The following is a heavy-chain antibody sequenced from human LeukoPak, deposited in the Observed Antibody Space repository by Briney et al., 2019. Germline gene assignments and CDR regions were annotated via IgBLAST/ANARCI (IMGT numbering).Heavy chain of an antibody. CDR3: ARTYGWHGYYFDY. Sequence: ASVKVSCKASGYTFTSYDINWVRQPTAPGLEWMGWMNPNSCNTGYAQKFQGRVTITRNTSISTAYMELSSLRSEDTAVYYCARTYGWHGYYFDYWGQGTLVTVSS. CDR2: MNPNSCNT. CDR1: GYTFTSYD. D-gene: IGHD6-19*01. V-gene: IGHV1-8*03. J-gene: IGHJ4*02.